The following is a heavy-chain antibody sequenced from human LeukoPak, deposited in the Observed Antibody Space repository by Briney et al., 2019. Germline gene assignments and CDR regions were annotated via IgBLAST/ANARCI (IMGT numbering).Heavy chain of an antibody. V-gene: IGHV3-7*05. J-gene: IGHJ4*02. CDR1: GFTFSSYW. Sequence: GGPLRLSCVVSGFTFSSYWMNWVRQAPGKGLEWVANIKQDGSEKYYVDSVKGRLTISRDNAKNSLYLQMNSLRAEDTAVYYCAGGQGWLADYWGQGTLVTVSS. D-gene: IGHD6-19*01. CDR3: AGGQGWLADY. CDR2: IKQDGSEK.